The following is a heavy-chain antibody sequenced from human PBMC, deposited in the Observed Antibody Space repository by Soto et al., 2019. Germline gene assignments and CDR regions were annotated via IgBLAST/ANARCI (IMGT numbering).Heavy chain of an antibody. D-gene: IGHD5-18*01. Sequence: ASVKVCCKACGYTLASYARHWVRQAPGQRLEWMGWINAGNGNTKYSQKFQGRVTITRDTSASTAYMELSSLRSEDTAVYYCARPRGYPYYFDYWGQGTLVTVSS. V-gene: IGHV1-3*01. J-gene: IGHJ4*02. CDR2: INAGNGNT. CDR3: ARPRGYPYYFDY. CDR1: GYTLASYA.